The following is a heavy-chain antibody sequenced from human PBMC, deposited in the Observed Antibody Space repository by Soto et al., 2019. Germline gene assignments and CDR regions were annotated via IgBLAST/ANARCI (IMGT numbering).Heavy chain of an antibody. CDR2: ISAYNGNT. CDR1: GYTFTSCG. Sequence: AASVKVSCKASGYTFTSCGISWVRQAPGQGLEWMGWISAYNGNTNYAQNLQGRVTMTTDTSTSTAYMELRSLRSDDTAVYYCARVASQFGELPTLWGQGTPVTVSS. V-gene: IGHV1-18*01. J-gene: IGHJ4*02. CDR3: ARVASQFGELPTL. D-gene: IGHD3-10*01.